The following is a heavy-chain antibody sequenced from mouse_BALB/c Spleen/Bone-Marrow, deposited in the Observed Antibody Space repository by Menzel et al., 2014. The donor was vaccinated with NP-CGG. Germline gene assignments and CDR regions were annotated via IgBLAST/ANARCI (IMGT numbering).Heavy chain of an antibody. V-gene: IGHV2-9*02. J-gene: IGHJ3*01. CDR2: IWAGGST. Sequence: QVQLKESGPGLVAPSQSLSITCTVSGFSLTNYGVHWVRQPPGKGLEWLGVIWAGGSTNYNSALMSRLTISKDNSKSQVFLKMSSLQTDDTAMYYCASYYRYDGAYWGQGTLVTASA. D-gene: IGHD2-14*01. CDR1: GFSLTNYG. CDR3: ASYYRYDGAY.